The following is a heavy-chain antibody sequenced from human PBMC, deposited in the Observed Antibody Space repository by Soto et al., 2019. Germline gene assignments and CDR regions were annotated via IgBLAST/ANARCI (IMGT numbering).Heavy chain of an antibody. CDR2: MNPNSGNT. D-gene: IGHD2-15*01. CDR1: GYTFTNNA. J-gene: IGHJ4*02. V-gene: IGHV1-8*01. Sequence: ASVKVSCKASGYTFTNNAINWVRQAPGQGLEWMGWMNPNSGNTGYAQKFQGRVTMTRNTSIRTAYIDLSSLSSDDTAVYYCARVMLGGHSDYWGQGTLVTVSS. CDR3: ARVMLGGHSDY.